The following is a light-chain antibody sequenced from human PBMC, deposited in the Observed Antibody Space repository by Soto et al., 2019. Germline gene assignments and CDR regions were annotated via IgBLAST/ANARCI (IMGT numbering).Light chain of an antibody. CDR3: CSYAGTVAYV. V-gene: IGLV2-23*02. CDR2: EVN. J-gene: IGLJ1*01. CDR1: SSDVASYNL. Sequence: QSVLTQPASVSGSPGQSITISCTGTSSDVASYNLVSWYQQLPGKAPKVIICEVNKRPSGVSYRFSGSKSGNTASLTISGLQTEDEADYYCCSYAGTVAYVFGTGTKLTVL.